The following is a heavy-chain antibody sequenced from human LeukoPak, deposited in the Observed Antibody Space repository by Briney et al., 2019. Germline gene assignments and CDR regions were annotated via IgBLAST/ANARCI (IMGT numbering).Heavy chain of an antibody. V-gene: IGHV1-18*01. CDR2: ISPYNGNT. J-gene: IGHJ4*02. D-gene: IGHD3-3*01. Sequence: GASVKVSCKASGYTFTSYDISWVRQAPGHGLEWMGWISPYNGNTNYAQKLQGRATMTTDTSTSTAYMELRSLRSDDTAVYYCARGDFWSGDSGYYFDYWGQGTLVTVSS. CDR1: GYTFTSYD. CDR3: ARGDFWSGDSGYYFDY.